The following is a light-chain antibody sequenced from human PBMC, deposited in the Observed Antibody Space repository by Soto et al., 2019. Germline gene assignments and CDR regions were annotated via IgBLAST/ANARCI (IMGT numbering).Light chain of an antibody. V-gene: IGKV1-5*01. Sequence: MAGSASTLSASVGDIVTITCRASQNISIWLAWYQQRPGRAPRLLIYDSSSLESGVPSTFSGSGSGTEFSLTISNLRPDDFATYYCQHYHSFSITFGQGTRLEI. J-gene: IGKJ5*01. CDR1: QNISIW. CDR2: DSS. CDR3: QHYHSFSIT.